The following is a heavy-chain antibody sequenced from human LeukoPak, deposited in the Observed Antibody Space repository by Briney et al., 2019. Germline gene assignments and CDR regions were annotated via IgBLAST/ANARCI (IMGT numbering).Heavy chain of an antibody. CDR3: ARAAFVWFGELTYYFDY. J-gene: IGHJ4*02. CDR2: IYHSGST. Sequence: SETLSLTCAVSGGSISSGGYSWSWIRQPPGKGLEWIGYIYHSGSTYYNPSLKSRVTISVDRSKNQFSLKLSSVTAADTAVYYCARAAFVWFGELTYYFDYWGQGTLVTVSS. D-gene: IGHD3-10*01. CDR1: GGSISSGGYS. V-gene: IGHV4-30-2*01.